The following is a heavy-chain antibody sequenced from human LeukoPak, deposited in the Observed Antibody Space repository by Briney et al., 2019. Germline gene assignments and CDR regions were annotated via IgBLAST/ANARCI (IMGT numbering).Heavy chain of an antibody. Sequence: PSETLSLTCTVSGGSISNYYWSWIRQPAGKGLEWIGRVYTSGSTNYNTSLKSRVTMSVDTSKNQFSLKLSSVTAADTAVYYCARDRYYYDSSGYYWLFDYWGQGTLVTVSS. J-gene: IGHJ4*02. CDR1: GGSISNYY. D-gene: IGHD3-22*01. V-gene: IGHV4-4*07. CDR3: ARDRYYYDSSGYYWLFDY. CDR2: VYTSGST.